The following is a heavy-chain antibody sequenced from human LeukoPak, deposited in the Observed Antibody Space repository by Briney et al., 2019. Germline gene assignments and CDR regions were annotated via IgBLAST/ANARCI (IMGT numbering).Heavy chain of an antibody. CDR2: TSTSGSSI. J-gene: IGHJ4*02. CDR3: ATSQGSWPDYFDY. Sequence: PGGSLRLSCAASGFTFSSYAMSWVRQAPGKGLEWVSYTSTSGSSIYYADSVKGRFTISRDNARNSVYLQMNSLRAEDTAVYYCATSQGSWPDYFDYWGQGTLVTVSS. CDR1: GFTFSSYA. V-gene: IGHV3-48*03. D-gene: IGHD6-13*01.